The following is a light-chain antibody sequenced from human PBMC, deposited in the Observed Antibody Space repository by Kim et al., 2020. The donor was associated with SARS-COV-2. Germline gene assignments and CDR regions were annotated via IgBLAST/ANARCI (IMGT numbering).Light chain of an antibody. CDR2: YDS. CDR1: NIGRKS. Sequence: PGKTARITCGGNNIGRKSVHWYQQKPGQAPVLVIYYDSDRPSGIPERFSGSNSGNTATLTISRVEAGDEADYYCKVWDSSSDHPVFGGGTQLTVL. V-gene: IGLV3-21*04. CDR3: KVWDSSSDHPV. J-gene: IGLJ3*02.